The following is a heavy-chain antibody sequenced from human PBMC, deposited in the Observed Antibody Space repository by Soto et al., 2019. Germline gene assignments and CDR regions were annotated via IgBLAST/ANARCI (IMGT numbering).Heavy chain of an antibody. CDR3: VRGSKDYHPGSRIFDF. J-gene: IGHJ4*02. CDR1: GLTFGSRA. D-gene: IGHD3-10*01. Sequence: GGSLRLSCVASGLTFGSRAMSWVRQSPGEGLEWVSTITDTGGDAKYADSVRGRFAISRDNSKNTLYLQMSALRAEDSAIYFCVRGSKDYHPGSRIFDFWGRGTLVTVSS. CDR2: ITDTGGDA. V-gene: IGHV3-23*01.